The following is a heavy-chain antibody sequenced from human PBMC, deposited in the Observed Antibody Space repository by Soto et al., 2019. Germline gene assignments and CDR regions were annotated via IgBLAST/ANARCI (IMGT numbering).Heavy chain of an antibody. CDR3: ANWMSGLEYMDV. CDR1: GFSFSNYV. CDR2: ISASGGNT. J-gene: IGHJ6*03. Sequence: PGGSLRLSCAASGFSFSNYVMSWVRQAPGKGLEWVSGISASGGNTFYADSVRGRFTITRDNSKNTVSVQMNSLRVEDTAVYYCANWMSGLEYMDVWGKGTTVTVSS. V-gene: IGHV3-23*01. D-gene: IGHD1-1*01.